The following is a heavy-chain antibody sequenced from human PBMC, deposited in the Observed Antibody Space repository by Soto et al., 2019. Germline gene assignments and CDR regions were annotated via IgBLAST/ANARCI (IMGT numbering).Heavy chain of an antibody. J-gene: IGHJ4*02. V-gene: IGHV4-31*03. CDR2: IYYSGST. CDR1: GCSISSGGYY. Sequence: QVQLQESGPGLVKPSQTLSLTCTVSGCSISSGGYYWSWIRQHPGKGLEWIGYIYYSGSTYYNPSRKSRVTXAXDXXKNQFALKLSSVPAADTAVCYCARSSPSTVTPFEYWGKGTLVTVSS. CDR3: ARSSPSTVTPFEY. D-gene: IGHD4-17*01.